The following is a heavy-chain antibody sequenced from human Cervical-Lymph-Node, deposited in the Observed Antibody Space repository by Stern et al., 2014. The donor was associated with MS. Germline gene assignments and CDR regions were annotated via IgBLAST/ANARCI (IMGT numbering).Heavy chain of an antibody. D-gene: IGHD5-12*01. Sequence: QVQLVESGGGLVKPGGSLGLSCAASGFTFSDSYMTWIRQTPGKGLEWVSYISSSGDTVKDAESVKGRFTVSRDNAKNSLSLQMSSLRVEDTAVYYCVRGWEPRQDGPSGHDYDAFDIWGQGTMVTVSS. CDR2: ISSSGDTV. CDR3: VRGWEPRQDGPSGHDYDAFDI. CDR1: GFTFSDSY. J-gene: IGHJ3*02. V-gene: IGHV3-11*01.